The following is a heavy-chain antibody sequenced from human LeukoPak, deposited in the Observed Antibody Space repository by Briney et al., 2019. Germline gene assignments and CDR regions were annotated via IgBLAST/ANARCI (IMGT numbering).Heavy chain of an antibody. CDR3: ARDRCSGRTCLDDAFDI. V-gene: IGHV3-7*01. CDR2: INQDGSEE. D-gene: IGHD2-15*01. J-gene: IGHJ3*02. Sequence: GGSLRLSCAASGFTFSSYWMTWVRQAPGKGLEWVANINQDGSEEHYVGSVKGRFTISRDNTKNSLFLQMNSLRVEDTAVYYCARDRCSGRTCLDDAFDIWGQGTMVTVSS. CDR1: GFTFSSYW.